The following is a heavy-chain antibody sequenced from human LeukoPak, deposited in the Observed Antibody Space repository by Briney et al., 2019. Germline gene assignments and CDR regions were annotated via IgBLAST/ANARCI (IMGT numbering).Heavy chain of an antibody. J-gene: IGHJ4*02. Sequence: GESLKISCKGSGYSFTSYWIGWVRQMPGKGLEWMGIIYPGDSDTRYSPSFQGQVTISADKSISTAYLQWSSLKASDTAMYYCARGTLPLVVPAAYFDYWGQGTLVTVSS. CDR3: ARGTLPLVVPAAYFDY. CDR1: GYSFTSYW. CDR2: IYPGDSDT. V-gene: IGHV5-51*01. D-gene: IGHD2-2*01.